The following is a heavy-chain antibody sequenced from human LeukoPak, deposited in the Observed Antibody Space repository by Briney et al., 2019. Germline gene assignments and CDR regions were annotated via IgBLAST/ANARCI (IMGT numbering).Heavy chain of an antibody. Sequence: SETLSLTCAVYGGSFSGNYWSWIRQPPGKGLEWIGEVNHSGSTNSNPSLKSLVIMSIDTSKTQFLLNLKSVTAADTAVYYCASDTYYYDSSGPRAFDIWGQGTMVTVSS. D-gene: IGHD3-22*01. J-gene: IGHJ3*02. CDR2: VNHSGST. CDR3: ASDTYYYDSSGPRAFDI. CDR1: GGSFSGNY. V-gene: IGHV4-34*01.